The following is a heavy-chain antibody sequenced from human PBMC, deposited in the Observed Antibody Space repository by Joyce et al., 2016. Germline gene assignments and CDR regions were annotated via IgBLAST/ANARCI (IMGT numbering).Heavy chain of an antibody. CDR3: ARGGISYYYAMDV. CDR2: ISGTSYYI. J-gene: IGHJ6*04. Sequence: QLVESGGGVVKPGGSLRLSCEASGSTFSSSSMSWFRQAPGKGVEWVAAISGTSYYIFHAETVRGRFTVSRNNAKKTLYLQMNSLRAEDSAVFYCARGGISYYYAMDVWGKGTTVTVSS. D-gene: IGHD3-16*01. V-gene: IGHV3-21*01. CDR1: GSTFSSSS.